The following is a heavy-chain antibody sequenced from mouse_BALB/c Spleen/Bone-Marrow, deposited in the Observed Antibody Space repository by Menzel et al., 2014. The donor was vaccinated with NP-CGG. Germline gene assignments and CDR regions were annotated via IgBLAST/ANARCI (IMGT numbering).Heavy chain of an antibody. CDR3: ARHAYYDQTEVSFVY. Sequence: EVHLVESGGGLVKSGGSLKLSCAASGFSFSNYGMSWVRQTPEKRLEWVATISGDGRYTFYSDRVKGRFTISRDNAKNNLYLQLSSLRSEDTALYYCARHAYYDQTEVSFVYWGQGTLVTVSA. J-gene: IGHJ3*01. CDR1: GFSFSNYG. CDR2: ISGDGRYT. V-gene: IGHV5-9-2*01. D-gene: IGHD2-4*01.